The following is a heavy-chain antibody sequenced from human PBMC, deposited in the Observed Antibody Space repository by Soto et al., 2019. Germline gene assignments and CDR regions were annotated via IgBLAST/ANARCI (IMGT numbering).Heavy chain of an antibody. CDR1: GFTFSSYA. D-gene: IGHD6-19*01. CDR2: ISYDGSNK. J-gene: IGHJ4*02. Sequence: QVQLVESVGGVVQPGRSLRLSCAASGFTFSSYAMHWVHQAPGKGLEWVAVISYDGSNKYYSDSVKGRFTISRDNSKNTLYLQMNSLRAEDTAVYYCAKAISGWYYDYWGQGTLVTVSS. CDR3: AKAISGWYYDY. V-gene: IGHV3-30*18.